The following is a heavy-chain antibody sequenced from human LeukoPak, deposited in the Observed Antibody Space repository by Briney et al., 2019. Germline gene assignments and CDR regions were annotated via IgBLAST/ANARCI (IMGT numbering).Heavy chain of an antibody. Sequence: GGSLRLSCEASGVTFSSYVMSWVRQAPGKGPEWVSGISGSGGGTYYADSVKGRFTISRDNSKNTLYLQMNSLRAEDTAVYYCAKDLGTSSSSHWGQGTLVTVSS. D-gene: IGHD6-6*01. CDR3: AKDLGTSSSSH. J-gene: IGHJ4*02. CDR1: GVTFSSYV. CDR2: ISGSGGGT. V-gene: IGHV3-23*01.